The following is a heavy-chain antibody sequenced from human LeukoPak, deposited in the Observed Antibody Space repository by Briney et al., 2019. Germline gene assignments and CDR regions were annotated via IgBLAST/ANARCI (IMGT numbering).Heavy chain of an antibody. J-gene: IGHJ4*02. CDR2: ISSSSYI. Sequence: GGSLRLSCAASGFTFSDYSMNWVRQAPGKGLEWVSSISSSSYIYYADSVKGRFTISRDNARNSLYLLMNSLRAEDTAVYYCARGGRSTYFDWSPDYWGQGTLVTVSS. V-gene: IGHV3-21*01. D-gene: IGHD3-9*01. CDR3: ARGGRSTYFDWSPDY. CDR1: GFTFSDYS.